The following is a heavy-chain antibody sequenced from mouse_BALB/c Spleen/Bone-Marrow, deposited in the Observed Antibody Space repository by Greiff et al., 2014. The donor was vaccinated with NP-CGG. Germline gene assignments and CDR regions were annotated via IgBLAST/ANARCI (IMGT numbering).Heavy chain of an antibody. CDR2: IYPGNIHT. J-gene: IGHJ4*01. Sequence: VQLQQSGPELVKPGASVRISCKASGYTFTNFYIHWVKQRPGQGLQWIGWIYPGNIHTKYNEKFKGKATLTADKSSSTAYMQLTSLTSEDSAVYFCARWGPNVVDALDYWGQGTSVTVSS. D-gene: IGHD1-1*01. CDR3: ARWGPNVVDALDY. V-gene: IGHV1S56*01. CDR1: GYTFTNFY.